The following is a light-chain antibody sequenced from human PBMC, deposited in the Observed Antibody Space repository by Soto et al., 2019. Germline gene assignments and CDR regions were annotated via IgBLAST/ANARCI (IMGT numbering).Light chain of an antibody. V-gene: IGKV1-27*01. J-gene: IGKJ3*01. CDR2: AAS. CDR1: QGISNY. Sequence: DIQMTQSPSSLSASVGDRVTITCRASQGISNYIAWYQQKPGKAPKLLIYAASTLHSGVPSRFSGSGSGTDFTLTINSLQPDDVAXXSCQKYSSVPLFGPGTKVDIK. CDR3: QKYSSVPL.